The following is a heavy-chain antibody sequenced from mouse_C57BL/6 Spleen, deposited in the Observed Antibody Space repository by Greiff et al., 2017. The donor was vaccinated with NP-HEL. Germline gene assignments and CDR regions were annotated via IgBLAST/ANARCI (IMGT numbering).Heavy chain of an antibody. CDR2: INYDGSST. CDR1: GFTFSDYY. J-gene: IGHJ2*01. V-gene: IGHV5-16*01. CDR3: ARVAYSNSFDY. D-gene: IGHD2-5*01. Sequence: VMLVESEGGLVQPGSSMKLSCTASGFTFSDYYMAWVRQVPEKGLEWVANINYDGSSTYYLDSLKSRFIISRDNAKNILYLQMSSLKSEDTATYYCARVAYSNSFDYWGQGTTLTVSS.